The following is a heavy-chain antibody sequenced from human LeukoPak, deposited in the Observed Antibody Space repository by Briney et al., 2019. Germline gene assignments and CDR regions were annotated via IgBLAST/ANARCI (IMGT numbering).Heavy chain of an antibody. V-gene: IGHV3-30-3*01. J-gene: IGHJ4*02. Sequence: GGSLRLSCAASGFTFSSYAMHWVRQAPGKGLEWVAVISYDGSNKYYADSVKGRFTISRDNSKNTLYLQMNSLRAEDTAVYYCARSKQQLVRGLFDYWGQGNLVTVSS. CDR3: ARSKQQLVRGLFDY. CDR2: ISYDGSNK. CDR1: GFTFSSYA. D-gene: IGHD6-13*01.